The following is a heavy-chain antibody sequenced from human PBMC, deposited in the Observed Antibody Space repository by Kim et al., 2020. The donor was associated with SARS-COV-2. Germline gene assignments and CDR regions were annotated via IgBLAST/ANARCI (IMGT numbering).Heavy chain of an antibody. Sequence: PFLKSRVTIAVDKSKNQFSLKLSSVTAADTAVYYCARSITIFGVVITFDYWGQGTLVTVSS. D-gene: IGHD3-3*01. V-gene: IGHV4-4*02. J-gene: IGHJ4*02. CDR3: ARSITIFGVVITFDY.